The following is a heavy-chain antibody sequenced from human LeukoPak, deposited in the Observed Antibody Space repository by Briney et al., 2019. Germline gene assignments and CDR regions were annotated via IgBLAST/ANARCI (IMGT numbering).Heavy chain of an antibody. CDR2: INHSGST. Sequence: SETLSLTCAVYGGSFSGYYWSWIRQPPGKGLEWIGEINHSGSTNYNPSLKSRVTISVDTSKNQFSLKLSSVTAADTAVYYCARDAQMVRASSWGQGTLVTVSS. CDR3: ARDAQMVRASS. CDR1: GGSFSGYY. D-gene: IGHD3-10*01. V-gene: IGHV4-34*01. J-gene: IGHJ4*02.